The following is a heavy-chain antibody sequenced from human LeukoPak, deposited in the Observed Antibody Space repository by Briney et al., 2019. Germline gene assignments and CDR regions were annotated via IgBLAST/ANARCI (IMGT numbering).Heavy chain of an antibody. CDR1: GFTFSGFW. CDR2: INSDGSEG. Sequence: GGSLRLSCAVSGFTFSGFWMSWSRQAPGKGLEWVASINSDGSEGYYADVVKGRFIISRDNAKNSLYLQINSLRAEDTAVYYCARSSYSSSSSVWGQGTMVTVSS. D-gene: IGHD6-6*01. V-gene: IGHV3-7*03. CDR3: ARSSYSSSSSV. J-gene: IGHJ3*01.